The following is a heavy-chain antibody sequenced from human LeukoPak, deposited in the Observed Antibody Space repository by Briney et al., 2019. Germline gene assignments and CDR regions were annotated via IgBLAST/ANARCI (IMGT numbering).Heavy chain of an antibody. CDR2: INHSGSA. Sequence: SETLSLTCAVYGGSFSRYYWTWIRQPPGKGLEWIGEINHSGSANYNPSLKSRVTISVDASKSQFSLRLSSVTAADTAVYYCAGLTYSNNWYSRRALDNWFDPWGQGTLVTVSS. D-gene: IGHD6-13*01. CDR3: AGLTYSNNWYSRRALDNWFDP. J-gene: IGHJ5*02. CDR1: GGSFSRYY. V-gene: IGHV4-34*01.